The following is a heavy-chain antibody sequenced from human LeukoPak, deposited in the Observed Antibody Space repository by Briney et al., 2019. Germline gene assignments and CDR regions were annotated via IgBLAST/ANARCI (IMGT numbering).Heavy chain of an antibody. D-gene: IGHD2-8*01. Sequence: GGSLRLSCVASGFTFSDYAMTWVRQPPGKGLEWVSAISARGDKAYFADSLQGRFTISRDNSKNTVSLLMNNLRPEDTAIYYCAKEHGGVASRTPPPDYWGQGTLVTVSS. CDR2: ISARGDKA. V-gene: IGHV3-23*01. J-gene: IGHJ4*02. CDR1: GFTFSDYA. CDR3: AKEHGGVASRTPPPDY.